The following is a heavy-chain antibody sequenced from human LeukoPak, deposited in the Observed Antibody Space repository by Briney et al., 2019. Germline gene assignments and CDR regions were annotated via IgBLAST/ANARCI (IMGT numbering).Heavy chain of an antibody. CDR1: GCTFTGYY. CDR2: INPNSGGT. D-gene: IGHD4-17*01. Sequence: ASVKVSCKASGCTFTGYYMHWVRQAPGQGLEWMGRINPNSGGTNYAQKFQGRVTVTRDTSISTAYMELTRLRSDDTAVYYCAREDYGDTEPFDYWGQGTLVTVSS. V-gene: IGHV1-2*06. CDR3: AREDYGDTEPFDY. J-gene: IGHJ4*02.